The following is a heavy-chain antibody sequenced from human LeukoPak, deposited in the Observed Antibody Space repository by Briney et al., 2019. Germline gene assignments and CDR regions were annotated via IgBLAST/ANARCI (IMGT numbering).Heavy chain of an antibody. CDR3: ARRGYHDYSGFDY. D-gene: IGHD1-26*01. CDR2: ISGSSSDI. J-gene: IGHJ4*02. CDR1: GFTFSDYS. V-gene: IGHV3-21*01. Sequence: TGGSLRLSCAASGFTFSDYSMHWVRQAPGKALEWVSSISGSSSDIYYADSVKGRFTISRDNSKNSLYLQMKSLRAEDTALYYCARRGYHDYSGFDYWGQGTLVTVSS.